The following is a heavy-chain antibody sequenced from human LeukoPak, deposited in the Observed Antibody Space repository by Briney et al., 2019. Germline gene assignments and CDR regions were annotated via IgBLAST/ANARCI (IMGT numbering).Heavy chain of an antibody. J-gene: IGHJ4*02. CDR2: INHSGST. CDR1: GGSFSGYY. D-gene: IGHD4-17*01. CDR3: ARGSTVTFDY. V-gene: IGHV4-34*01. Sequence: SETLSLTCAVYGGSFSGYYWSWIRQPPGKGLEWIGEINHSGSTNYNPSLKSRVTISVDTSKNQFSLKLSSVTAADTAVYYCARGSTVTFDYWGQGALVTVSS.